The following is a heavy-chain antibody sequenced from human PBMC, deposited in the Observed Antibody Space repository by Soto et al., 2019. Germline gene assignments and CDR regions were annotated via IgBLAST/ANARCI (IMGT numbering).Heavy chain of an antibody. D-gene: IGHD2-15*01. V-gene: IGHV4-4*07. CDR2: IYPGGST. CDR1: GGSISNYY. Sequence: QVQLQESGPGLVKPSETLSLTCSVSGGSISNYYWSWIRQSAGKGLEWIGRIYPGGSTNYNPSLTSRVTMSVDTSKNQVALRLTSVTAADTAVYYCARASVGPPGGGSWIMPFDFWGQGTRVTVSS. CDR3: ARASVGPPGGGSWIMPFDF. J-gene: IGHJ4*02.